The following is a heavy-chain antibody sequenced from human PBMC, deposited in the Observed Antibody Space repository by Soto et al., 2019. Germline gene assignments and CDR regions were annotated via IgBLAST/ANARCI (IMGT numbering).Heavy chain of an antibody. V-gene: IGHV3-33*03. Sequence: GGSLRLSCAASGFTFSSYGMHWVRQAPGKGLEWVSVIWYDGSTIYYADSVKGRFTISRDNAKNSLYLQMNSLRAEDTAVYYCARAVTGYCSGGSCYYYYYMDVWGKGTTVTVSS. D-gene: IGHD2-15*01. CDR3: ARAVTGYCSGGSCYYYYYMDV. CDR2: IWYDGSTI. CDR1: GFTFSSYG. J-gene: IGHJ6*03.